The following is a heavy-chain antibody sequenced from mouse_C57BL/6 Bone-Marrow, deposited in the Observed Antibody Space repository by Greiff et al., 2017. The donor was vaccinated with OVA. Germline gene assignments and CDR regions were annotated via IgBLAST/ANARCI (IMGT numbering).Heavy chain of an antibody. CDR3: ARRRDYGSSYAMDY. D-gene: IGHD1-1*01. J-gene: IGHJ4*01. CDR1: GYAFSSSW. CDR2: IYPGDGDT. Sequence: QVQLMESGPELVKPGASVKISCKASGYAFSSSWMNWVKQRPGKGLEWIGRIYPGDGDTNYNGKFKGKATLTADKSSSTAYMQLSSLTSEDSAVYFCARRRDYGSSYAMDYWGQGTSVTVSS. V-gene: IGHV1-82*01.